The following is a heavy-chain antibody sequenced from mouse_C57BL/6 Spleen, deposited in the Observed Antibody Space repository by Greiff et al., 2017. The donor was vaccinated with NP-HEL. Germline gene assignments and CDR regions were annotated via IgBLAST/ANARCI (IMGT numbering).Heavy chain of an antibody. D-gene: IGHD1-1*01. J-gene: IGHJ2*01. CDR2: ISYDGSN. V-gene: IGHV3-6*01. Sequence: EVKLQESGPGLVKPSQSLSLTCSVTGYSITSGYYWNWIRQFPGNKLEWMCYISYDGSNNYNPSLKNRISITRDTSKNQFFLKLNSVTTEDTATYYCARGDYGSSYGYWGQGTTLTVSS. CDR3: ARGDYGSSYGY. CDR1: GYSITSGYY.